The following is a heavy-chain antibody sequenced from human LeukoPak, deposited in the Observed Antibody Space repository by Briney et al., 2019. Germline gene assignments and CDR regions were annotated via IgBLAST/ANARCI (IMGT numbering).Heavy chain of an antibody. CDR3: ARDYRYGFDI. CDR2: IRSSTSTL. CDR1: GFTFSSYS. V-gene: IGHV3-48*01. D-gene: IGHD3-16*02. Sequence: QTGGSLRLSCEASGFTFSSYSMNWVRQAPGKGLEWLSYIRSSTSTLYYGDSVKGRFTISTDTAKNSLYLQMNSLRAEDTAVYYCARDYRYGFDIWGRGAMVTVSS. J-gene: IGHJ3*02.